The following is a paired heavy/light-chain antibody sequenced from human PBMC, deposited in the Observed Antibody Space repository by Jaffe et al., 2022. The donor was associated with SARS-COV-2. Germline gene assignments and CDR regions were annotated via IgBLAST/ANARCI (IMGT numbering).Light chain of an antibody. CDR1: QRINSDY. CDR2: GAS. Sequence: EIVLTQSPGTLSLSPGERATLSCRASQRINSDYLAWYLQKPGQTPRLLIYGASSRASGIPDRFSGSGSGTDFTLTINRLEPEDSAVYFCQQYDNSPFTFGQGTKLEIE. J-gene: IGKJ2*01. CDR3: QQYDNSPFT. V-gene: IGKV3-20*01.
Heavy chain of an antibody. CDR1: GFKFSDYA. V-gene: IGHV3-23*04. J-gene: IGHJ4*02. CDR2: ISGSGTGT. D-gene: IGHD6-13*01. Sequence: EVLLVESGGGLVRPGESLRLSCAGSGFKFSDYAMNWVRQAAGKGLEWVSGISGSGTGTYYADSVKGRFTISRDNSKNTLYLQMNSLRVDDTAVYYCAKDQAASSSWFSVGYDCWGRGSLVTVSS. CDR3: AKDQAASSSWFSVGYDC.